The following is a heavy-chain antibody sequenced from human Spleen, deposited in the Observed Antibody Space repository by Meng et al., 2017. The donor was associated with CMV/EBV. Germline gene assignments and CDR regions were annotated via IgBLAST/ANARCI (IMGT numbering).Heavy chain of an antibody. J-gene: IGHJ6*02. CDR1: GFTFSSYE. CDR2: ISESGSTR. V-gene: IGHV3-48*03. D-gene: IGHD6-6*01. Sequence: GGSLRLSCAASGFTFSSYELNWVRQAPGKGLEWISYISESGSTRQYADSVKGRFTISRDNAKNSLYLQMNSLRAEDTAVYYCARDRPDRHYYYYGMDVWGQGTTVTVSS. CDR3: ARDRPDRHYYYYGMDV.